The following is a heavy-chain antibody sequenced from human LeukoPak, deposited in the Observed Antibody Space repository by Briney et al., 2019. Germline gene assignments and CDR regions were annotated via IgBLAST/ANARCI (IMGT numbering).Heavy chain of an antibody. D-gene: IGHD6-6*01. V-gene: IGHV3-7*01. Sequence: QSGGSLRLSCAASGFTFSSYWMSWVRQAPGKGLEWVANIKQDGSEKYYVDSVKGRFTISRDNAKNSLYLQMNSLRAEDTAVYYCARVIAALYDAFDIWGQGTMVTVSS. CDR2: IKQDGSEK. CDR1: GFTFSSYW. J-gene: IGHJ3*02. CDR3: ARVIAALYDAFDI.